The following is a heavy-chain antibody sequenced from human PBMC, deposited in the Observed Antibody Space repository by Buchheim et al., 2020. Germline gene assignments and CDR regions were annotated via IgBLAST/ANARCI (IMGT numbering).Heavy chain of an antibody. V-gene: IGHV3-48*03. CDR1: GFTFSSYE. CDR3: AREVRGHAYFDT. J-gene: IGHJ4*02. Sequence: EVQLVESGGGLVQPGGSLRLSCAASGFTFSSYEMNWVRQAPGKGLEWVSYISSSGGTKNYADSVKGRFTISRDTAENTLYLQMNSLTVEDTSVYSCAREVRGHAYFDTWGQGT. CDR2: ISSSGGTK.